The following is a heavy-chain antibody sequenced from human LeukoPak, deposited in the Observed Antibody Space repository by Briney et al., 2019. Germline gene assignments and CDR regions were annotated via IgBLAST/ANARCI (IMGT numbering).Heavy chain of an antibody. Sequence: PSETLSLTCAVYGGSFSGYYWSWIRQPPGKGLEWIGEINHSGSTNYNPSLKSRVTISVDTSKNQFSLKLSSVTAADTAVYYCARNGDLIGYWGQGTLVTVSS. CDR3: ARNGDLIGY. CDR1: GGSFSGYY. D-gene: IGHD4-17*01. V-gene: IGHV4-34*01. CDR2: INHSGST. J-gene: IGHJ4*02.